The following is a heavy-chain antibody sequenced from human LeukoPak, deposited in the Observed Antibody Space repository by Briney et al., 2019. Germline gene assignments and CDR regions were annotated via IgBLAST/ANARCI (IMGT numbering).Heavy chain of an antibody. J-gene: IGHJ4*02. CDR1: GGSISNTNW. CDR3: AREGGPYRPLDY. Sequence: SRTLSLTWGVSGGSISNTNWGCWVRQPPGKGLEWIGELNLQGSTIYNPSLKSRVAISVDKSEHHISRKLTSVTASDTAVYYCAREGGPYRPLDYSGQGTLVTVAS. CDR2: LNLQGST. V-gene: IGHV4-4*02.